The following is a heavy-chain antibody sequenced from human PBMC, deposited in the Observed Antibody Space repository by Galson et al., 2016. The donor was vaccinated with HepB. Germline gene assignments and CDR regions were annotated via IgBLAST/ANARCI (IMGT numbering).Heavy chain of an antibody. CDR3: ARSGGDRGSAFDV. V-gene: IGHV1-69*06. CDR2: ILPAVNPL. CDR1: GGTFGHYA. Sequence: SVKVSCKASGGTFGHYAINWVRQAPGHGLEWMGGILPAVNPLGRAQKFQARVTLSADTSSSIVYMELSSLRSDDTAVYYCARSGGDRGSAFDVWGQGTMVTVSS. J-gene: IGHJ3*01. D-gene: IGHD2-21*02.